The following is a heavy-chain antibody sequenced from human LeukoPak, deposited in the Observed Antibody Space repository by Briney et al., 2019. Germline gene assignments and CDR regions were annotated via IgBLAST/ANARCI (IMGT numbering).Heavy chain of an antibody. J-gene: IGHJ4*02. CDR2: ISPTGSTT. V-gene: IGHV3-74*01. D-gene: IGHD6-6*01. CDR1: GFTFSNFA. CDR3: ARGPNSNWSGLDF. Sequence: SGGSLRLSCAASGFTFSNFAMTWVRQAPGKGLVWVSRISPTGSTTSYADSVKGRFTVSRDNAKNTLYLQVNNLRAEDTAVYYCARGPNSNWSGLDFWGQGTLLTVSS.